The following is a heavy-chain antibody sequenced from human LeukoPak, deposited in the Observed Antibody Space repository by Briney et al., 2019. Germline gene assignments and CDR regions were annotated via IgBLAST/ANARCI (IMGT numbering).Heavy chain of an antibody. Sequence: ASVKVSCKASGYTFTSYYMHWVRQAPGQGLEWMGIINPSGGSTSYAQKFQGRVTMTRDTSTSTVYMELSSLRSEDTAVYYCARAFRGYSYANGYYYGMDVWGQGTTVTVSS. CDR3: ARAFRGYSYANGYYYGMDV. J-gene: IGHJ6*02. CDR1: GYTFTSYY. CDR2: INPSGGST. V-gene: IGHV1-46*01. D-gene: IGHD5-18*01.